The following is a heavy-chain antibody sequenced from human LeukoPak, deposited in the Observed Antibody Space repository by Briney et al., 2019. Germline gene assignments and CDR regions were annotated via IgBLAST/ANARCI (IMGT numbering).Heavy chain of an antibody. CDR1: GSTFSSYA. Sequence: PGRSLRLSCAASGSTFSSYAMHWVRQAPGKGLEWVAIIPYDGSNKYYADSVKGRFTISRDNSKNTLYLQMSSLRAEDTALYYCARDWGKYSSGWYSDYWGQGTLVTVSS. CDR2: IPYDGSNK. D-gene: IGHD6-19*01. V-gene: IGHV3-30-3*01. J-gene: IGHJ4*02. CDR3: ARDWGKYSSGWYSDY.